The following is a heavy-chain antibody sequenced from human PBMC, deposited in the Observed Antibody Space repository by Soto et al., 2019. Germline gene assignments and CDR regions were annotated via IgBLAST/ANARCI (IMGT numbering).Heavy chain of an antibody. V-gene: IGHV3-33*01. J-gene: IGHJ4*02. CDR3: ARDTAPGYYFDY. Sequence: PGGSLRLSGAPSGFTFSSYGIHWVRQAPGKGLEWVAVIWYDGSNKYYADSVKGRFTISRDNSKNTLYLQMNSLRAEDTAVYYCARDTAPGYYFDYWGQGTLVTVSS. CDR2: IWYDGSNK. D-gene: IGHD3-22*01. CDR1: GFTFSSYG.